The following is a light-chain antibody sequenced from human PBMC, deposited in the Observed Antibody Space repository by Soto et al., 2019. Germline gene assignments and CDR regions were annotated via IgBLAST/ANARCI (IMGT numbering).Light chain of an antibody. CDR2: EGS. CDR1: TGVVGSYSH. J-gene: IGLJ1*01. CDR3: CSYALSSSYV. V-gene: IGLV2-23*01. Sequence: QSVAAQPAPLSGAPWQAITLACTGTTGVVGSYSHVSWYQQHPGKAPRLIIYEGSKRPSGVSHRFSASRSDKTASLTISGLQAEDEAAYYCCSYALSSSYVFGTGTKVTVL.